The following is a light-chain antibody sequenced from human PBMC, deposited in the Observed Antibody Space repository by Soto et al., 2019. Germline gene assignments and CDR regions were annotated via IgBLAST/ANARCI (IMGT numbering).Light chain of an antibody. CDR3: GSYTSATTWV. CDR1: SSDIGRYDY. J-gene: IGLJ3*02. Sequence: QSALTQPASVSGSPGQSITISCTGSSSDIGRYDYVSWYQQLPGKAPKLIIYRVINQPSGISDRFSGSKSGNSASLSISGLQPEDEASYFCGSYTSATTWVFGGGTKLTVL. V-gene: IGLV2-14*03. CDR2: RVI.